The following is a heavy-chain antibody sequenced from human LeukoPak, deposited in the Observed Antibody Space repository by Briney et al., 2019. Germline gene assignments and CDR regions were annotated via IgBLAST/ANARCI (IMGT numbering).Heavy chain of an antibody. CDR2: ISAYNGNT. V-gene: IGHV1-18*01. Sequence: ASVKVSCKASGYTFTSYVISWVRQAPGQGLEWMGWISAYNGNTNYAQKLQGRVTMTTDTSTSTAYMELRSLRSDDTAVYYCASTERYYDSSGYLDYWGQGTLVTVSS. CDR1: GYTFTSYV. J-gene: IGHJ4*02. D-gene: IGHD3-22*01. CDR3: ASTERYYDSSGYLDY.